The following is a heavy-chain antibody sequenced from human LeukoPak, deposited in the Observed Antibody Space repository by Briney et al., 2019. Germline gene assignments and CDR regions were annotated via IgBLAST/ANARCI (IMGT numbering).Heavy chain of an antibody. CDR2: INPSDSIT. Sequence: ASVKVSCKASGCTFTSYYMHWVRQAPGQGLEWVGIINPSDSITTYAQKFQGRVTMTRDTSTSTVHMELSSLRSEDSAVYYCARGYPLDWNYFDYWGQGTLVTVSS. V-gene: IGHV1-46*01. D-gene: IGHD3/OR15-3a*01. J-gene: IGHJ4*02. CDR3: ARGYPLDWNYFDY. CDR1: GCTFTSYY.